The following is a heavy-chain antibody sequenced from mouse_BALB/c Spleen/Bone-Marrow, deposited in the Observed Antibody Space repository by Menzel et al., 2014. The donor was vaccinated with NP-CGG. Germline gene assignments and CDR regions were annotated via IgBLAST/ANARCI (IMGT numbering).Heavy chain of an antibody. Sequence: VQLQQPGAELVKPGASVELSCTASGFNIKDTYMHWVKQRPEQGLEWIGRIDPANGNTNYVPRFQGKATITADTSSNTAYLQLSSLTSEDTAVYYCARYGGRYYAMDYWGQGTSVTVSS. J-gene: IGHJ4*01. V-gene: IGHV14-3*02. CDR2: IDPANGNT. CDR1: GFNIKDTY. D-gene: IGHD1-1*01. CDR3: ARYGGRYYAMDY.